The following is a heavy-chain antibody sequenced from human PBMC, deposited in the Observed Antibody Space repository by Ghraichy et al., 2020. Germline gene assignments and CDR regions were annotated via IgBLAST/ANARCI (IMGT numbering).Heavy chain of an antibody. CDR2: INHSGST. CDR3: ARGGTNWGYYWYFDL. V-gene: IGHV4-34*01. J-gene: IGHJ2*01. CDR1: GGSFSGYY. Sequence: ESLNISCAVYGGSFSGYYWSWIRQPPGKGLEWIGEINHSGSTNYNPSLKSRVTISVDTSKNQFSLKLSPVTAADTAVYYCARGGTNWGYYWYFDLWGRGTLVTVSS. D-gene: IGHD7-27*01.